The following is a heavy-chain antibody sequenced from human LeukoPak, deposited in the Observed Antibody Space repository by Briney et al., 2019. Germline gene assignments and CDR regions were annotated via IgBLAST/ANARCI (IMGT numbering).Heavy chain of an antibody. Sequence: GGSLRLSCAASGFTFSSYSMNWVRQAPGKGLEWVSSISSSSSYIYYVDSVKGRFTISRDNAKNSLYLQMNSLRAEDTAVYYCARDQLYSYATYGMDVWGQGTTVTVSS. J-gene: IGHJ6*02. CDR1: GFTFSSYS. V-gene: IGHV3-21*01. D-gene: IGHD5-18*01. CDR3: ARDQLYSYATYGMDV. CDR2: ISSSSSYI.